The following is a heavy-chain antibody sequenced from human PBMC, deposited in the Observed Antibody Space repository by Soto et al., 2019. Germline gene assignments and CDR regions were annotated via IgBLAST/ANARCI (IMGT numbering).Heavy chain of an antibody. CDR2: IWHDGSNK. D-gene: IGHD6-13*01. J-gene: IGHJ4*02. CDR1: EVACNHFC. CDR3: AKGSSSRYAVCFDL. Sequence: PCGASEVACNHFCMHRVRKAPGKGLERVALIWHDGSNKGYADSVKGRFTISRDNSKNTLYLLIHTLRAEDMAVYYCAKGSSSRYAVCFDLWGQRTLVTVPS. V-gene: IGHV3-33*06.